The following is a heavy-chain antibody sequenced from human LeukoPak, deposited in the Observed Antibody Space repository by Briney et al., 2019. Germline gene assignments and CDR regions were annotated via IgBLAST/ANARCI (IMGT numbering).Heavy chain of an antibody. D-gene: IGHD1-26*01. V-gene: IGHV4-59*08. CDR2: KTYSGIT. J-gene: IGHJ4*02. CDR3: ARSGDSHVYYFDY. CDR1: GGPISTYY. Sequence: PSETLSLTCSVSGGPISTYYWNWIRQPPGKGLEWIGYKTYSGITNYNPSLKSRITISIDTSKNQFSLKLSSVTAADTAVYYCARSGDSHVYYFDYWGQGTPVTVSS.